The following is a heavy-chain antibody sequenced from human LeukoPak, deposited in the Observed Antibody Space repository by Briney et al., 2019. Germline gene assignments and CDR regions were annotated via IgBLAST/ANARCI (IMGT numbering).Heavy chain of an antibody. Sequence: GASVKVSCKASGYTFTGYYMHWVRQAPGQGLEWMGRINPNSGGTNYAQKFQGRVTMTRDTSISTAYMELGRLRSDDTAVYYCARGSSGYWDNWFDPWGQGTLVTVSS. V-gene: IGHV1-2*06. CDR3: ARGSSGYWDNWFDP. J-gene: IGHJ5*02. D-gene: IGHD3-22*01. CDR1: GYTFTGYY. CDR2: INPNSGGT.